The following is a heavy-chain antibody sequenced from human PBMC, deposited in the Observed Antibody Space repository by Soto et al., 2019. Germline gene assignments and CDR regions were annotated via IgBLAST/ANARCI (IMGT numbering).Heavy chain of an antibody. CDR1: GFTFSNAW. D-gene: IGHD3-16*02. Sequence: ESGGGLVKPGGSLRLSCAASGFTFSNAWMSWVRQAPGKGLEWVGRIKSKTDGGTTDYAAPVKGRFTISRDDSKNTLYLQMNSLKTEDTAVYYCTTDYMITFGGVIVINYWGQGTLVTVSS. CDR2: IKSKTDGGTT. CDR3: TTDYMITFGGVIVINY. J-gene: IGHJ4*02. V-gene: IGHV3-15*01.